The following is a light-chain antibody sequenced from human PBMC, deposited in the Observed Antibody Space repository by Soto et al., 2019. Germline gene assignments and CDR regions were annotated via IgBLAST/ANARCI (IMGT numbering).Light chain of an antibody. V-gene: IGKV1-5*03. CDR3: QQYNSYPIT. CDR1: QGVSTW. CDR2: KAS. Sequence: DIQMTQSPSYVSASVGDRVTITCRASQGVSTWLAWYQQKPGKAPKLLIYKASSLESGVPSRFSGSGSGTEFTLTISSLQPDDFATYYCQQYNSYPITFGQGTRLEIK. J-gene: IGKJ5*01.